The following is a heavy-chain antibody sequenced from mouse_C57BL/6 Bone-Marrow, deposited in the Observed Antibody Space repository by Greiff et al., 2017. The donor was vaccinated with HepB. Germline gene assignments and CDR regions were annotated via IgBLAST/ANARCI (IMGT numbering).Heavy chain of an antibody. D-gene: IGHD1-1*01. CDR1: GYTFTSYG. J-gene: IGHJ2*01. CDR3: AREGSPHYYGSLYFDY. V-gene: IGHV1-81*01. Sequence: VKLQESGAELARPGASVKLSCKASGYTFTSYGISWVKQRTGQGLEWIGEIYPRSGNTYYNEKFKGKATLTADKSSSTAYMELRSLTSEDSAVYFCAREGSPHYYGSLYFDYWGQGTTLTVSS. CDR2: IYPRSGNT.